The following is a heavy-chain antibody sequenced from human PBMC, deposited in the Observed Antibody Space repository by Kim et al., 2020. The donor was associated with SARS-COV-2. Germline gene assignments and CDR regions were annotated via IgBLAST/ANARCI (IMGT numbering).Heavy chain of an antibody. J-gene: IGHJ6*02. CDR2: ISYDGSNK. D-gene: IGHD3-16*01. CDR1: GFTFSSYG. V-gene: IGHV3-30*18. Sequence: GGSLRLSCAASGFTFSSYGMHWVRQAPGKGLEWVAVISYDGSNKYYADSVKGRFTISRDNSKNTLYLQMNSLRAEDTAVYYCAKDPGVGGLAMDVWGQGTTVTVSS. CDR3: AKDPGVGGLAMDV.